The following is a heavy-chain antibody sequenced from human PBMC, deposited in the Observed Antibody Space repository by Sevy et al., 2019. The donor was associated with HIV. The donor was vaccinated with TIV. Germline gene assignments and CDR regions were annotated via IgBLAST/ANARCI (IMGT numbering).Heavy chain of an antibody. CDR2: IYYNAHI. V-gene: IGHV4-59*08. CDR1: GGSITSLY. CDR3: AGENAWGRGYS. J-gene: IGHJ4*02. D-gene: IGHD1-26*01. Sequence: SETLSLTCTVSGGSITSLYWNWIRQSPGKGLEWIANIYYNAHINYNPSLKSRVTLSLDTSKNQFSLGLSSVTAADTAMYYCAGENAWGRGYSWGQGTLVTVSS.